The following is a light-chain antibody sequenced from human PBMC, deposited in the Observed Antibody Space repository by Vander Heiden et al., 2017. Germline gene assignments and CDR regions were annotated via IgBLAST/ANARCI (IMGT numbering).Light chain of an antibody. Sequence: QSVLTQPPSVSGAPGQRVTISCTGSSSNIGAGLDVHWYQQLPGTAPKLLIYGNNNRPSGVPDRFSGSKSGTSASLAITGLQAEDEADYYCQSYDSSLSAWVFGGGTKLTVL. CDR1: SSNIGAGLD. J-gene: IGLJ3*02. CDR3: QSYDSSLSAWV. V-gene: IGLV1-40*01. CDR2: GNN.